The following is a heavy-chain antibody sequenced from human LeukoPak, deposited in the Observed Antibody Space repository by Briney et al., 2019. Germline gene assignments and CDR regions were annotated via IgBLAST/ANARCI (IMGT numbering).Heavy chain of an antibody. J-gene: IGHJ4*02. Sequence: PSETLSLTCTVSGGSISSYYWSWIRQPPGKGLEWIGYIYYSGSTNYNPSLKSRVTISVDTSKNQFSLKLSSVTAADTAVYYCARTYYDFWSGLSREYFDYWGQGTLVTVSS. CDR1: GGSISSYY. CDR3: ARTYYDFWSGLSREYFDY. D-gene: IGHD3-3*01. CDR2: IYYSGST. V-gene: IGHV4-59*08.